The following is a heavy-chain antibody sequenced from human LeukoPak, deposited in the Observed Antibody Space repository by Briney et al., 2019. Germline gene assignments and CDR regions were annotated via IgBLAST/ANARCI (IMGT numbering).Heavy chain of an antibody. J-gene: IGHJ4*02. D-gene: IGHD3-22*01. Sequence: PSETLSLTCTVPGGSISSYYWSRIRQPPGKGLEWIGYVYYSGSTNYNPSLKSRVSILVDTSKNQFSLKLSSVTAADTAVYYCARRFDSSGYLDYWGQGTLVTVSS. CDR2: VYYSGST. CDR1: GGSISSYY. CDR3: ARRFDSSGYLDY. V-gene: IGHV4-59*08.